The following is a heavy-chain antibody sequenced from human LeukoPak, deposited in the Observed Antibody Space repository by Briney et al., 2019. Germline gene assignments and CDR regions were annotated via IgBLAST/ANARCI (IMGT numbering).Heavy chain of an antibody. CDR1: GITFSTSG. D-gene: IGHD4-17*01. V-gene: IGHV3-33*01. Sequence: TGGSLRLSCAASGITFSTSGMHWVRQAPGKGLEWVAFIWSDGSNKYHADSVKGRFTISRDNSKDTLYLQMNSLRAEDTAVYYCARDKGTTCIDNWGQGALVTVPS. J-gene: IGHJ4*02. CDR2: IWSDGSNK. CDR3: ARDKGTTCIDN.